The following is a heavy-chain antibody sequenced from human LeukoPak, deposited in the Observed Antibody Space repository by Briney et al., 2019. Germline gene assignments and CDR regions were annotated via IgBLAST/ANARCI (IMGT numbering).Heavy chain of an antibody. CDR1: GFTFSNYN. CDR3: AKARISSTSCYEY. CDR2: ISGSGGST. D-gene: IGHD2-2*01. V-gene: IGHV3-23*01. J-gene: IGHJ4*02. Sequence: GGSLRLSCATSGFTFSNYNMNRVRQAPGKGLEWVSVISGSGGSTYYADSVKGRFTISRDNSKNTVYLQMNSLRAEDTALYYCAKARISSTSCYEYWGQGTLVTVSS.